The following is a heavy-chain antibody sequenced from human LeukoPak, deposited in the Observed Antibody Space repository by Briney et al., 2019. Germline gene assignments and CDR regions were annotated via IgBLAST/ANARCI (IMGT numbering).Heavy chain of an antibody. V-gene: IGHV3-30*04. CDR2: ISYDGSNK. J-gene: IGHJ3*02. D-gene: IGHD6-13*01. Sequence: GGSLRLSCAASGFTFSSYAMHWVRQAPGKGLEWVAVISYDGSNKYYADSVKGRFTISRDKSKNTLYLQMNSLRAEDTAVYYCARGGSSWDLAFDIWGQGTMVTVSS. CDR1: GFTFSSYA. CDR3: ARGGSSWDLAFDI.